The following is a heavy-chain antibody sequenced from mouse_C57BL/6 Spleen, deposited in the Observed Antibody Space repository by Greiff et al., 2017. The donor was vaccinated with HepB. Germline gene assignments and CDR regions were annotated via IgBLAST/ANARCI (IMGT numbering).Heavy chain of an antibody. V-gene: IGHV5-17*01. CDR1: GFIFSDYG. CDR3: ARRSYFAY. D-gene: IGHD1-1*01. Sequence: EVMLVESGGGLVKPGGSLKLSCAASGFIFSDYGMHWVRQAPEKGLEWVAYISSGSSTIYYADTVKGRFTISRDNAKNTLFLQMTSLRSEDTAMYYCARRSYFAYWGQGTLVTVSA. CDR2: ISSGSSTI. J-gene: IGHJ3*01.